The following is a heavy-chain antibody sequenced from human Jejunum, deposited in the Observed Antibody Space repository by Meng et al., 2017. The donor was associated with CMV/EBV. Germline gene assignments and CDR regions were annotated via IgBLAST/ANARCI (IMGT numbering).Heavy chain of an antibody. D-gene: IGHD2-2*01. V-gene: IGHV1-18*01. J-gene: IGHJ5*02. CDR3: ARDPAGVLVPPANNWFDP. Sequence: TFGDYNINWIRQVPGQGLEWMGWSSGYNGNTIHAQKLQGRVTMTTDSSTSTAYMELRSLTSDDTAVYYCARDPAGVLVPPANNWFDPWGQGTLVTVSS. CDR2: SSGYNGNT. CDR1: TFGDYN.